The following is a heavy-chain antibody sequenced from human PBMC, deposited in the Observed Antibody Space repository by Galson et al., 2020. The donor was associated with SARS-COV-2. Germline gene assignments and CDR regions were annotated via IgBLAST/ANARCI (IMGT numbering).Heavy chain of an antibody. D-gene: IGHD2-15*01. V-gene: IGHV4-34*01. Sequence: SETLSLTCAVYGGSFSGYYWSCLRQPPAKGLEWIGETNHSGSTNYNPSLKSRVTIPVDTSKNQFSLKLSSVTAADTAVYYCARSNVVVAARFDYWGQGTLVTVSS. CDR2: TNHSGST. CDR1: GGSFSGYY. CDR3: ARSNVVVAARFDY. J-gene: IGHJ4*02.